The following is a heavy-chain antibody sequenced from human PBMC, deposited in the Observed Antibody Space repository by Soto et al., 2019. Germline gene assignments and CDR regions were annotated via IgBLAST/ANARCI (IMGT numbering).Heavy chain of an antibody. CDR3: ARDRDDYGEGAFDI. D-gene: IGHD4-17*01. CDR2: INPSGGST. V-gene: IGHV1-46*03. J-gene: IGHJ3*02. CDR1: GYTFTSYY. Sequence: ASVTVSCTSSGYTFTSYYMHCVRQAPGQGLEWMGIINPSGGSTSYAQKFQGRVTMTRDTSTSTVYMELSSLRSEDTAVYYCARDRDDYGEGAFDIWGQGTMVTVSS.